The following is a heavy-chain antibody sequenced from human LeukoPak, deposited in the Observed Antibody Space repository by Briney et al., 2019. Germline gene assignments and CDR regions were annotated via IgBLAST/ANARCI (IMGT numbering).Heavy chain of an antibody. CDR2: IYPGDSDT. V-gene: IGHV5-51*01. CDR1: GYSFTNYC. Sequence: GESLKISCKGSGYSFTNYCIGWVRQMPGKGLEWMGIIYPGDSDTRYSPSFQGQVTISADKSISTAYLQWSSLKASDSAIYYCAKTPYSSSWYVFDYWGQGTLVTVSS. D-gene: IGHD6-13*01. J-gene: IGHJ4*02. CDR3: AKTPYSSSWYVFDY.